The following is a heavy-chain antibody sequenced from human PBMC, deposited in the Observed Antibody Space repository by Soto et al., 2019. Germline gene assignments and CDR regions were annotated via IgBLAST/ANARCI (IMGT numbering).Heavy chain of an antibody. J-gene: IGHJ4*02. CDR2: INSDGSST. Sequence: GGSLRLSCAASGFTFSSYWMHWVRQAPGKGLVWVSRINSDGSSTSYADSVKGRFTISRDNAKNTLYLQMNSLRAEDTAVYCCARGAPGEEDYFDYWGQGTLVTVSS. CDR1: GFTFSSYW. V-gene: IGHV3-74*01. CDR3: ARGAPGEEDYFDY. D-gene: IGHD7-27*01.